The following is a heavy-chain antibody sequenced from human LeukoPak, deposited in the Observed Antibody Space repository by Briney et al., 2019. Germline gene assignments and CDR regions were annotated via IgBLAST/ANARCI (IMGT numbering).Heavy chain of an antibody. CDR1: GYTFTSYG. Sequence: ASVKVSCKASGYTFTSYGISWVRQAPGQGLEWMGWISAYNGNTNYAQKLQGRVTMTTDASTSTAYIELRSLRSDDTAVYYCARCTTVTKYYFDYWGQGTLVTVSS. CDR2: ISAYNGNT. V-gene: IGHV1-18*01. D-gene: IGHD4-11*01. J-gene: IGHJ4*02. CDR3: ARCTTVTKYYFDY.